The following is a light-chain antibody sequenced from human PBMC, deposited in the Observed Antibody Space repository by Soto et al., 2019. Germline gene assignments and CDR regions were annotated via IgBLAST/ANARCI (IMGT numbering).Light chain of an antibody. CDR2: GAS. CDR1: ETVNRN. V-gene: IGKV3-15*01. J-gene: IGKJ3*01. CDR3: QQYNQWPVT. Sequence: EIVLTQSPATLSVSPGERATLSCKASETVNRNLAWYQQTPGQAPRLLIFGASTRAAGVPARFSGSGSVTDFTLTISSLQSEDGGLYYCQQYNQWPVTFGPGTKVDIK.